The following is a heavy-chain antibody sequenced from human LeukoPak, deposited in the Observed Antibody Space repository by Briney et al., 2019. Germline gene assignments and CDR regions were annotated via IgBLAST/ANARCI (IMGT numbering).Heavy chain of an antibody. D-gene: IGHD2/OR15-2a*01. V-gene: IGHV4-30-2*01. CDR3: AREGYFYGMDV. Sequence: SETLSLTCAVSGGSVSSGGFSWRWIRQPPGKGLECIGSITHTGSTYYNPSLKSRVTISVDSSKNQFSLKLSSVTAADTAVYYCAREGYFYGMDVWGQGTTVTVSS. CDR2: ITHTGST. J-gene: IGHJ6*02. CDR1: GGSVSSGGFS.